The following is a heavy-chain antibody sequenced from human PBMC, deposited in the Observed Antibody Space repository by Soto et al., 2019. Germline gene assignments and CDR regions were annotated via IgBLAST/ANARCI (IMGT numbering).Heavy chain of an antibody. Sequence: QVQLQQWGAGLLKPSETLSLTCAVYGESFSTESWSWTRQPPGQGLEWIGEINHSGRTNYNPSRKSRVSISVDTSKNEFSLKLSSVTAADTAVYYCARGPYPYWGQGTLVTVSA. CDR3: ARGPYPY. J-gene: IGHJ4*02. CDR2: INHSGRT. V-gene: IGHV4-34*01. CDR1: GESFSTES.